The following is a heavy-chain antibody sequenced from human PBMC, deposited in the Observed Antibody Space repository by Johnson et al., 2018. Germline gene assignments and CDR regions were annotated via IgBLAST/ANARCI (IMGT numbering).Heavy chain of an antibody. CDR3: TKTCGGDCYYFQH. CDR1: GFTFGDYA. V-gene: IGHV3-49*03. J-gene: IGHJ1*01. Sequence: VQLVESGGGLVHPGRSLRLSCTASGFTFGDYAMSWFRQATGKGLEWVGFIRSNAYGGTTEYAASVKGRFTISGDDSKSIDYLQLNSLKPEDTSVYYCTKTCGGDCYYFQHWGQGTLVTVSS. D-gene: IGHD2-21*02. CDR2: IRSNAYGGTT.